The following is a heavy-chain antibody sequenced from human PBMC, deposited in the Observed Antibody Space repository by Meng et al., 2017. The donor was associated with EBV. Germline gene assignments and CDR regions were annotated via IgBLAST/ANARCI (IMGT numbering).Heavy chain of an antibody. CDR3: ARDRTSNRFDY. D-gene: IGHD2-8*01. J-gene: IGHJ4*02. Sequence: EVQREGSGGGLVKPGESLGLSCAASGFTLRSYSMNWVRLAPGKGLEWVSSISSNSIDIYYADLVKGRFTISRDNAKNSLFLQMNSLRAEDTAVYYCARDRTSNRFDYWGQGTLVTVSS. V-gene: IGHV3-21*01. CDR1: GFTLRSYS. CDR2: ISSNSIDI.